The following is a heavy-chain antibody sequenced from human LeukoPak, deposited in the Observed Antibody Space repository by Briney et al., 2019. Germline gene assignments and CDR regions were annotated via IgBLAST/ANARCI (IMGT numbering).Heavy chain of an antibody. Sequence: GGSLRLSCAASGFTLSSYAMSWVRQAPGKGLEWVSAVRGSGGSTYYADSVKGRFTISRDNSKNTLYLQMNSLRAEDTAVYYCARGASGYDSDAFDIWGQGTVVIVSS. CDR1: GFTLSSYA. CDR3: ARGASGYDSDAFDI. CDR2: VRGSGGST. V-gene: IGHV3-23*01. J-gene: IGHJ3*02. D-gene: IGHD5-12*01.